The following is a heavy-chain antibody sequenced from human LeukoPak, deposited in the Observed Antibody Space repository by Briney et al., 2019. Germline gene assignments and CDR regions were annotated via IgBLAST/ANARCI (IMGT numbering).Heavy chain of an antibody. CDR3: ARRQSSWYFDY. V-gene: IGHV4-59*08. J-gene: IGHJ4*02. D-gene: IGHD6-13*01. CDR1: GGSITSYH. Sequence: SETLYLTCTVSGGSITSYHWSWIRQPPGKGLEWIGYIYYSGSTSYNPSLKSRVTISVDTSKNQFSLKLSSVIAADTAVYYCARRQSSWYFDYWGQGTLVTVSS. CDR2: IYYSGST.